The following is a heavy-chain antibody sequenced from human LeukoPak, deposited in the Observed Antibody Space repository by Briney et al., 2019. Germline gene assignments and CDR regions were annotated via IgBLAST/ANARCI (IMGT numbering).Heavy chain of an antibody. J-gene: IGHJ4*02. Sequence: SETLSLTCAVYGGSFSGYYWSWIRQPPRKGLEWIGEINHSGSTNYNPSLKSRVTISVDTSKNQFSLKLSSVTAADTAVYYCASGSGYYYTGIDYWGQGTLVTVSS. CDR3: ASGSGYYYTGIDY. CDR1: GGSFSGYY. CDR2: INHSGST. D-gene: IGHD3-22*01. V-gene: IGHV4-34*01.